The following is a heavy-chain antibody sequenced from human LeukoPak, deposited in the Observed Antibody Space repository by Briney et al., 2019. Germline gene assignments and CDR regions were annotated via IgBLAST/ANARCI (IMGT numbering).Heavy chain of an antibody. CDR1: GFTFSSYA. D-gene: IGHD6-19*01. Sequence: GGSLRLSCAASGFTFSSYAMHWVRQAPGKGLEWVAVISYDGSNKYYADSVKGRFTISRDNSKNTLYLQMNSLRAEDTAVYYCARGIWSSGRRSQEYYYYYGMDVWGQGTTVTVSS. J-gene: IGHJ6*02. CDR3: ARGIWSSGRRSQEYYYYYGMDV. V-gene: IGHV3-30-3*01. CDR2: ISYDGSNK.